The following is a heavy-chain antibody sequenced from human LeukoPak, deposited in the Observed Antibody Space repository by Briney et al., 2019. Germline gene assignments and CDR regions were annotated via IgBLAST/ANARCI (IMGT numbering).Heavy chain of an antibody. J-gene: IGHJ4*02. Sequence: GGSLRLSCAASGFTFSSYAMSWVRQAPGKGLEWVSSISSSSSYIYYADSVKGRFTISRDNAKNSLYLQMNSLRAEDTAVYYCASPRGYGYYFDYWGQGTLVTVSS. CDR1: GFTFSSYA. D-gene: IGHD5-12*01. CDR3: ASPRGYGYYFDY. V-gene: IGHV3-21*01. CDR2: ISSSSSYI.